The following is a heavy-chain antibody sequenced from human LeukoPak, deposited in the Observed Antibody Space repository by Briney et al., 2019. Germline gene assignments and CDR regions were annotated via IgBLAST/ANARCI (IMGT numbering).Heavy chain of an antibody. CDR2: ISTSGNTR. D-gene: IGHD1-7*01. Sequence: PGGSLRLSCAASGFTFSSYEMNWVRQASGKGLEWVSYISTSGNTRYYADSVKGRFTISRDNAKNSLYLQMNSLRVEDTAVYYYARELSGTTSYYFDYWGQGTLVTVSS. V-gene: IGHV3-48*03. CDR3: ARELSGTTSYYFDY. CDR1: GFTFSSYE. J-gene: IGHJ4*02.